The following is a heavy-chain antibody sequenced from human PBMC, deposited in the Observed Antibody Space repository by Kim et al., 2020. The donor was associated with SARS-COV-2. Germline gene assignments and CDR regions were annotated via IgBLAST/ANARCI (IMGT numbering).Heavy chain of an antibody. CDR1: GFTFSSYS. CDR3: ASYAAAVYSSGWYQYYYGMDV. V-gene: IGHV3-21*04. D-gene: IGHD6-19*01. Sequence: GGSLRLSCAASGFTFSSYSMNWVRQAPGRGLEWVSSISSSSSYIYYADSVKGRFTISRDNAKNSLYLQMNSLRAEDTAVYYCASYAAAVYSSGWYQYYYGMDVWGQGTTVTVSS. J-gene: IGHJ6*02. CDR2: ISSSSSYI.